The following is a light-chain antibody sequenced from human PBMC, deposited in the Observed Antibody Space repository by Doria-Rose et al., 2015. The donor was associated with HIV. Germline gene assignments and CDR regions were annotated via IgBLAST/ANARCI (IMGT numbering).Light chain of an antibody. Sequence: ELIQLPSVSGAPGQRVAISRTGSSSNIGAGFDVNWYQQLPGTAPKLLIHGNTNRPSGVPDRFSGSKSGTSASLAISGLRAEDEADYYCQSYDSRLSEYVFGTGTKVTVL. CDR3: QSYDSRLSEYV. J-gene: IGLJ1*01. V-gene: IGLV1-40*01. CDR2: GNT. CDR1: SSNIGAGFD.